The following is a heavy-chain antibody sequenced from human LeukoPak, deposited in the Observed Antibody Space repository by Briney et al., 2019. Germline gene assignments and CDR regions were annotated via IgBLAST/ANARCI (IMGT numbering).Heavy chain of an antibody. J-gene: IGHJ4*02. CDR2: IKKDRSEK. D-gene: IGHD5-18*01. V-gene: IGHV3-7*01. CDR1: GFTFSAYL. CDR3: ARDPSRGYNYGYGDY. Sequence: PGGSLRLSSAASGFTFSAYLMSWVRQAPGKGLEWVAHIKKDRSEKYYVDSVKGRFTIARDNAENSLYLQMNSLRAEDTAVYYCARDPSRGYNYGYGDYWDQGTLVIVSS.